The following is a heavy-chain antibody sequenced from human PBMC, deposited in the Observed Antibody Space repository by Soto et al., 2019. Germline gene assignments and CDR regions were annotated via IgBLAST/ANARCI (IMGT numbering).Heavy chain of an antibody. CDR3: VSGGSSSSPGDAFEF. D-gene: IGHD6-6*01. Sequence: QVKLVESGGGVVQPGKSLRLSCAASGLSFSNYGMHWVRQAPGKGLEWVAFVSDDGSIQKYPDSLKGRFAISRDNSKNTLWRQMNSLRPEDTAVYFCVSGGSSSSPGDAFEFWGQGTMVTVSS. V-gene: IGHV3-30*03. J-gene: IGHJ3*01. CDR1: GLSFSNYG. CDR2: VSDDGSIQ.